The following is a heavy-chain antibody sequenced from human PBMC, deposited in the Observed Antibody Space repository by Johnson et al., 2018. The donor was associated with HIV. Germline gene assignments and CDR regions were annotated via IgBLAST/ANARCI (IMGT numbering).Heavy chain of an antibody. CDR1: GFTFDDYG. D-gene: IGHD6-6*01. V-gene: IGHV3-20*04. CDR2: INWNGGCT. J-gene: IGHJ3*02. CDR3: ARDVREYSSSFDAFDI. Sequence: VHLVESGGGVVQPGRSLRLSCAASGFTFDDYGMSWVRQAPGKGLEWVSGINWNGGCTDYADSVKGRFTISRDNAKNSLYLQMNSLRAEDTALYYCARDVREYSSSFDAFDIWGQGTMVTVSS.